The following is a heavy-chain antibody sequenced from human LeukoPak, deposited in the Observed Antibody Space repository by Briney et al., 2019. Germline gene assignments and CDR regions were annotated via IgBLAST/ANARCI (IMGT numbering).Heavy chain of an antibody. J-gene: IGHJ4*02. V-gene: IGHV3-23*01. CDR3: AKDPYGTRYFDY. Sequence: GGSLKLSCAASGFTFSSHALSWVRQAPGKGLEWVSSLSGSGYNTYYADSVKGRFTISRDNSKNTAYLQMNSLRAEDTAVYYCAKDPYGTRYFDYWGQGTLVTVSS. CDR1: GFTFSSHA. D-gene: IGHD2-2*01. CDR2: LSGSGYNT.